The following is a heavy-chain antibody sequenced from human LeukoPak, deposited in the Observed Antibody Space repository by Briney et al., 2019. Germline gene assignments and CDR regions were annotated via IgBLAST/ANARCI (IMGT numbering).Heavy chain of an antibody. D-gene: IGHD2-15*01. CDR2: ISGSGGST. CDR3: AKDCVPYCSGGSCYSADY. J-gene: IGHJ4*02. CDR1: GFTFSSYA. Sequence: GGSLRLSCAASGFTFSSYAMSWVRQAPGKGLEWVSAISGSGGSTYYADSVKGRFTISRDNSKNTLYLQMNSLRAEDTAVYYCAKDCVPYCSGGSCYSADYWGQGTLVTVSS. V-gene: IGHV3-23*01.